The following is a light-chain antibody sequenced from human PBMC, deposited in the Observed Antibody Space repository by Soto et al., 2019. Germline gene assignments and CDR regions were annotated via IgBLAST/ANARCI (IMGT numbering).Light chain of an antibody. CDR1: SSDIGGYNS. Sequence: QSALPQSPSASGSPGQSVTISCTGTSSDIGGYNSVSWYQQHPGKAPKVMIYDVTKRPSGVPDRFSGSKSGNTASLTVSALQAEDEADYYCSSYTDRKHLVFGTGTKLTVL. CDR2: DVT. CDR3: SSYTDRKHLV. J-gene: IGLJ1*01. V-gene: IGLV2-8*01.